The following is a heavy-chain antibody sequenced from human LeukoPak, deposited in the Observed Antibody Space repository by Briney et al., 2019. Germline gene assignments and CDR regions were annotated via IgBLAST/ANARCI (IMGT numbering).Heavy chain of an antibody. V-gene: IGHV1-2*02. CDR2: INPNSGGT. CDR3: ASLDKGNDVVFGY. Sequence: ASVTVSCKASGYTFTGYYMHWVRQAPGQGLEWMGWINPNSGGTNYAQKFQGRVTMTRDTSISTAYMELSRLRSDDTAVYYCASLDKGNDVVFGYWGQGTLVTVSS. J-gene: IGHJ4*02. CDR1: GYTFTGYY. D-gene: IGHD1-1*01.